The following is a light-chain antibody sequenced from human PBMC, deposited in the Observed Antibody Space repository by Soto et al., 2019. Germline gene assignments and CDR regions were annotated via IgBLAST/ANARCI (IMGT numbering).Light chain of an antibody. CDR2: EVS. J-gene: IGLJ7*01. V-gene: IGLV2-23*02. CDR1: SSDVGSHNL. Sequence: QSALTQPASASGSPGQSITISCTGTSSDVGSHNLVSWYQQHPGQAPILMIYEVSKRPLGVSARFSASKSGNTASLTISGGQAEDGADYYCCSYGGSRAVFGGGTQLTVL. CDR3: CSYGGSRAV.